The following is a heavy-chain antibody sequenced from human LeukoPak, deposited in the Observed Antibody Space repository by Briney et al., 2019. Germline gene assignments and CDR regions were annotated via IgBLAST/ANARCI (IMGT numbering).Heavy chain of an antibody. CDR2: IHSDGRST. V-gene: IGHV3-74*01. J-gene: IGHJ4*02. D-gene: IGHD1-1*01. CDR3: VCAASTGTSLDY. Sequence: PGGSLRLSCAASGFTFSTYWMHWVRQPSGKGLVWVSRIHSDGRSTNYADSVKGRFTISRGNAKNTLFLQMNSRRAEDTAVYYCVCAASTGTSLDYWGQGTLVTVSS. CDR1: GFTFSTYW.